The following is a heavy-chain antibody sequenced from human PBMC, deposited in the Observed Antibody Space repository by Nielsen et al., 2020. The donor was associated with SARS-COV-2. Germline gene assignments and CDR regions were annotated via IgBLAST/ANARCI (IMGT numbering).Heavy chain of an antibody. CDR3: ANLGRAREAWYYYMDV. D-gene: IGHD6-6*01. CDR2: ISGSGGST. J-gene: IGHJ6*03. CDR1: GFTFSSYA. Sequence: GGSLRLSCAASGFTFSSYAMSWVRQAPGKGLEWVSAISGSGGSTYYADSVKGRFTISRDNSKNTLYLQMNSLRAEDTAVYYCANLGRAREAWYYYMDVWGKGTTVTVSS. V-gene: IGHV3-23*01.